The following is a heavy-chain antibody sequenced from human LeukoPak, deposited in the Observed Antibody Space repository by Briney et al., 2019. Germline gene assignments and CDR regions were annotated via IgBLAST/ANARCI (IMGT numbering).Heavy chain of an antibody. D-gene: IGHD3-16*02. V-gene: IGHV1-18*01. CDR2: ISAYNGNT. CDR1: GYTFTSYG. CDR3: ASSLSPDYDYVWGSYRCTDYYYGMDV. Sequence: ASVKVSCKASGYTFTSYGISWVRQAPVQGLEWMGWISAYNGNTNYAQKLHGRVTMTTDTSTSTAYLELRSLSSDDTAVYYCASSLSPDYDYVWGSYRCTDYYYGMDVWGQGTTVTVSS. J-gene: IGHJ6*02.